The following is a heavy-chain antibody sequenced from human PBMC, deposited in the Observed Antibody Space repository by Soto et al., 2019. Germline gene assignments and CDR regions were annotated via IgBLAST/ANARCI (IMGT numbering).Heavy chain of an antibody. J-gene: IGHJ4*02. CDR2: ISSSSSTI. V-gene: IGHV3-48*01. Sequence: GGSLRLSCAASGFTFSSYSMNWVRQAPGKGLEWVSYISSSSSTIYYADSVKGRFTISSDNAKNSLYLQMNSLRAEDTAVYYCARGGLGSGSYWFDFDYWGQGTLVTVSS. CDR1: GFTFSSYS. D-gene: IGHD1-26*01. CDR3: ARGGLGSGSYWFDFDY.